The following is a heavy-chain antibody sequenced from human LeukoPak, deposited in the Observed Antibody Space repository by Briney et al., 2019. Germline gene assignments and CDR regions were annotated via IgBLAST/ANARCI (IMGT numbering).Heavy chain of an antibody. D-gene: IGHD2-2*01. CDR1: GGSISSSSYY. CDR3: ASGKGGIVVVPAATSKYYYYYYMDV. CDR2: IYHSGST. Sequence: SETLSLTCTVSGGSISSSSYYWGWIRQPPGKGLEWIGSIYHSGSTYYNPSLKSRVTISVDTSKNQFSLKLSSVTAADTAVYYCASGKGGIVVVPAATSKYYYYYYMDVWGKGTTVTISS. J-gene: IGHJ6*03. V-gene: IGHV4-39*01.